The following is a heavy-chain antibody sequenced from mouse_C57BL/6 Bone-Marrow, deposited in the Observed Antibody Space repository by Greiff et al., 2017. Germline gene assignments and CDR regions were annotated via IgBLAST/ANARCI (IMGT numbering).Heavy chain of an antibody. D-gene: IGHD2-12*01. CDR2: ISNLAYSI. J-gene: IGHJ1*03. V-gene: IGHV5-15*01. CDR3: ARASDDTV. Sequence: EVKLVESGGGLVQPGGSLKLSCAASGFTFSDYGMAWVRQAPRKGPEWVAFISNLAYSIYYADTVTGRFTISRENAKNTLYLEMSSLRSEDTAMYYCARASDDTVWGTETTGTASS. CDR1: GFTFSDYG.